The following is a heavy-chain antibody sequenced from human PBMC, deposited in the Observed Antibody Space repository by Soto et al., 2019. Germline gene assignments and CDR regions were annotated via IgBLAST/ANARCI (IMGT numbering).Heavy chain of an antibody. J-gene: IGHJ5*02. Sequence: EVQLVESGGGLVQPGGSLRLSCAASGFTFSSYWMSWVRQAPGKGLEWVANIKQDGSEKYYVDSVKGRFTISRDNAKNSLYLQLNSLRAEDTAVYYCARTIEVAGTNWFDPWGQGTLVTLSS. CDR2: IKQDGSEK. V-gene: IGHV3-7*01. CDR3: ARTIEVAGTNWFDP. D-gene: IGHD6-19*01. CDR1: GFTFSSYW.